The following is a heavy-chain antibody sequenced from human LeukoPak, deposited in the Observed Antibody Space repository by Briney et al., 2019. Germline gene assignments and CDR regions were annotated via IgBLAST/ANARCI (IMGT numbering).Heavy chain of an antibody. CDR1: GGSISSGSYY. CDR2: IYASGST. V-gene: IGHV4-61*02. J-gene: IGHJ3*02. CDR3: ARDPTYYYDSSGRNDAFDI. D-gene: IGHD3-22*01. Sequence: SETLSLTCTVSGGSISSGSYYWSWIRRPAGKGLEWLGRIYASGSTNYNPSLKSRVTISVDTSKNQFSLKLSSVTAADTAVYYCARDPTYYYDSSGRNDAFDIWGQGTMVTVSS.